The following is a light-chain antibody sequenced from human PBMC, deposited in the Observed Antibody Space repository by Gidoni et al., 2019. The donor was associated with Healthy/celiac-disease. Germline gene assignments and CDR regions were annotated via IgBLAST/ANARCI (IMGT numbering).Light chain of an antibody. J-gene: IGKJ1*01. CDR3: QQRSNWPWT. CDR2: DAS. V-gene: IGKV3-11*01. CDR1: QSVSSY. Sequence: EIVLTQSPATLSLSPGERATLSCRASQSVSSYLAWYQQKPGQAPRLLIYDASNRATGIPARFSGSGSGTDFTLTLCSLEPEDFAVYYCQQRSNWPWTFGQGTKVEIK.